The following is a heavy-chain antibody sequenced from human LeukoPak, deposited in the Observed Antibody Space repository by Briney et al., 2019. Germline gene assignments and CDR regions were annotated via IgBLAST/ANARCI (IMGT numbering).Heavy chain of an antibody. D-gene: IGHD2-2*01. CDR3: VKHSAPVLAAARFDY. J-gene: IGHJ4*02. CDR1: GFTFSSYS. Sequence: GGSLRLSCAASGFTFSSYSMNWVRQASGKGLEWVGRIRSKANSYATAYAASVKGRFTISRDDSKNTAYLQMNSLRAEDTALYYCVKHSAPVLAAARFDYWGQGNLVTVSS. V-gene: IGHV3-73*01. CDR2: IRSKANSYAT.